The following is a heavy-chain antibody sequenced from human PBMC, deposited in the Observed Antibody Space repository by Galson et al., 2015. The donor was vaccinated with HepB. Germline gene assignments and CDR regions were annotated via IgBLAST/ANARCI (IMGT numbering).Heavy chain of an antibody. Sequence: SVKVSCKASGYTFTRYGISWMRQAPGQGLEWMGWISAYNGNTNYAQNLQGRVTMTTDTSTSTAYMELRSLRSDDTAVYYCARCDVAGTTEFDPWGQGTLVTVSS. CDR1: GYTFTRYG. V-gene: IGHV1-18*01. J-gene: IGHJ5*02. CDR3: ARCDVAGTTEFDP. CDR2: ISAYNGNT. D-gene: IGHD1-7*01.